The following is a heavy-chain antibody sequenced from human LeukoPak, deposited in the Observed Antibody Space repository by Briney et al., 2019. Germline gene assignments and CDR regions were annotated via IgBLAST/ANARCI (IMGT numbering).Heavy chain of an antibody. V-gene: IGHV4-39*01. Sequence: PSQTLSLTCTVSGGSISSSSYYWGWIRQPPGKGLEWIGSIYYSGSTYYNPSLKSRVTISVDTSKNQFSLKLSSVTAADTAVYYCASLPVCGGDCLSTWDYWGQGTLVTVSS. J-gene: IGHJ4*02. CDR3: ASLPVCGGDCLSTWDY. D-gene: IGHD2-21*02. CDR1: GGSISSSSYY. CDR2: IYYSGST.